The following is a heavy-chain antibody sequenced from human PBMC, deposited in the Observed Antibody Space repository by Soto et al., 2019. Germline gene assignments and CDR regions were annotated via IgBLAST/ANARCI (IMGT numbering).Heavy chain of an antibody. Sequence: PGGSLRLSCAASGFTFSSYWMSWVRQAPGKGLEWVANIKQDGSEKYYVDSVKGRFTISRDNAKNSLYLQMNSLRAEDTAVYYCVSLGWEYQQLRHAFDIRGRRTMDTGSS. D-gene: IGHD2-2*01. J-gene: IGHJ3*02. CDR3: VSLGWEYQQLRHAFDI. CDR2: IKQDGSEK. V-gene: IGHV3-7*01. CDR1: GFTFSSYW.